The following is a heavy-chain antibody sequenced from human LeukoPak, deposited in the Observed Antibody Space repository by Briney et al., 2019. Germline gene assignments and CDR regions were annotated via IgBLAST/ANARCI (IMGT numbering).Heavy chain of an antibody. D-gene: IGHD6-13*01. V-gene: IGHV3-21*01. CDR2: ISSSSSYI. J-gene: IGHJ4*02. CDR1: GFTFSTYW. CDR3: ARDLAAAGREFDY. Sequence: GGSLRLSCAASGFTFSTYWMNWVRQAPGKGLEWVSSISSSSSYIYYADSVKGRFPISRDNAKNSLYLQMNSLRAEDTAVYYCARDLAAAGREFDYWGQGTLVTVSS.